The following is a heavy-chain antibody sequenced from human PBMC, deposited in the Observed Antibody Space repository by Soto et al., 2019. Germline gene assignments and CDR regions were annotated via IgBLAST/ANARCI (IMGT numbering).Heavy chain of an antibody. J-gene: IGHJ4*02. D-gene: IGHD2-21*02. CDR2: IYYSGST. CDR3: ARVNGGDQSEEHFDY. V-gene: IGHV4-31*03. CDR1: GGSISSGGYY. Sequence: QVQLQESGPGLVKPSQTLSLTCTVSGGSISSGGYYWSWIRQHPGKGLEWIGYIYYSGSTYYNPSRKSRGTISVDTSKNQFSLKLSSVPAADTAVYYCARVNGGDQSEEHFDYWGQGTLVTVSS.